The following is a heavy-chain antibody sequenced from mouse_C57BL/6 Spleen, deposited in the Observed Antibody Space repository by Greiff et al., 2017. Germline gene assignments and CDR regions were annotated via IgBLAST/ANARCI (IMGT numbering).Heavy chain of an antibody. Sequence: EVKLMESGGGLVKPGGSLKLSCAASGFTFSDYGMHWVRQAPEKGLEWVAYISSGSSTIYYADTVKGRFTISRDNAKNTLFLQMTSLRSEDTAMYYCARQDYGSLLAMDYWGQGTSVTVSS. CDR1: GFTFSDYG. D-gene: IGHD1-1*01. CDR3: ARQDYGSLLAMDY. J-gene: IGHJ4*01. V-gene: IGHV5-17*01. CDR2: ISSGSSTI.